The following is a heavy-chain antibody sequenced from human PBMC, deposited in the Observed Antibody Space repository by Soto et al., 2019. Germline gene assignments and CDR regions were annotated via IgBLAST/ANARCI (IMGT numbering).Heavy chain of an antibody. CDR2: ISYDGSNK. Sequence: GGSLRLSCAASGFTFSSYAMHWVRQAPGKGLEWVAVISYDGSNKYYADSVKGRFTISRDNSNNTLYLQMISLRLEDTAVYYCARPLWRDDYNWGYFDLWGRGTLVTSPQ. D-gene: IGHD4-4*01. CDR3: ARPLWRDDYNWGYFDL. CDR1: GFTFSSYA. V-gene: IGHV3-30-3*01. J-gene: IGHJ2*01.